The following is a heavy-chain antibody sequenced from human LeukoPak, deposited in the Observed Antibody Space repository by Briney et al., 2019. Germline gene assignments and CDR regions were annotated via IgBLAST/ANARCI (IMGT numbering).Heavy chain of an antibody. CDR3: ARHYCSGGSCYLHFDY. CDR1: GGSISSYY. D-gene: IGHD2-15*01. V-gene: IGHV4-59*08. Sequence: SETLSLTCTVSGGSISSYYWSWIRQPPGKGLEWIGYIYYSGSTNYNPSLKSRVTISVDTSKNQFSLKLSSVTAADTAVYYCARHYCSGGSCYLHFDYWGQGTLVTVSS. J-gene: IGHJ4*02. CDR2: IYYSGST.